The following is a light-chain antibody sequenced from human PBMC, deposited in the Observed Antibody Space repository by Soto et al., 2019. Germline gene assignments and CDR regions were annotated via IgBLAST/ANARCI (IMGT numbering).Light chain of an antibody. CDR2: AAS. J-gene: IGKJ3*01. Sequence: IQLTQSPSSLSASVGDRVTVTCRASQGISSYLAWYQQKPGKAPKLLIYAASSLQSGVPSRFSGSGSGTDFTLTISSLRPEDFETYYCQHLNSYPRTFGPGTKVDIK. CDR3: QHLNSYPRT. V-gene: IGKV1-9*01. CDR1: QGISSY.